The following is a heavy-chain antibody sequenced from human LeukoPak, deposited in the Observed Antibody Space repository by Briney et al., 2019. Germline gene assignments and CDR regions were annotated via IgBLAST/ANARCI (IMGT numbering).Heavy chain of an antibody. D-gene: IGHD5-12*01. Sequence: GRSLRRSCSGSTFTCYYFAMHRDRPVPGNGLEGVAGINCNSDSIGYADSVKGRFTTSRDNAKNSLYLQMNSLRAEDTAFYYCAINGGGDSGYGNFDYWGQGTLVTVSS. V-gene: IGHV3-9*01. CDR2: INCNSDSI. CDR3: AINGGGDSGYGNFDY. CDR1: TFTCYYFA. J-gene: IGHJ4*02.